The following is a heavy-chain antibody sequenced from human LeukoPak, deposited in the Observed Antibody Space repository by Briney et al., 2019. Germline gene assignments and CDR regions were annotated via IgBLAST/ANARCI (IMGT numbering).Heavy chain of an antibody. Sequence: SKTLSLTCTVSGGSISSSSYYWGWIRQPPGKGLEWIGSIYYSGSTYYNPSLKSRVTISVDTSKNQFPLKLSSVTAADTAVYYCARGYRPIFGVVSWFDPWGQGTLVTVSS. CDR3: ARGYRPIFGVVSWFDP. CDR2: IYYSGST. D-gene: IGHD3-3*01. CDR1: GGSISSSSYY. V-gene: IGHV4-39*06. J-gene: IGHJ5*02.